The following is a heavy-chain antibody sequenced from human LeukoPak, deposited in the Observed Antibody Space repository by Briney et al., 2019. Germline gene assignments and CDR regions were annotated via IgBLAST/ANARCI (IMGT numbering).Heavy chain of an antibody. D-gene: IGHD1-26*01. V-gene: IGHV3-66*01. J-gene: IGHJ5*02. CDR1: GFTVSNNY. CDR3: ARDPPAVRANTYA. Sequence: GGSLRLSCAASGFTVSNNYMNWVRQAPGKGLEWVSLIYSGGDTHYADSVKGRFTISRDSSKNTLYLQMNSRRAEDTAVYYCARDPPAVRANTYAWGQGTLVTVSS. CDR2: IYSGGDT.